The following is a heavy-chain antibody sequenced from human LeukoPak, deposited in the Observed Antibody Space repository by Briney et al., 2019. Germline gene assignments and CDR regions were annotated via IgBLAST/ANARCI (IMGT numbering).Heavy chain of an antibody. J-gene: IGHJ4*02. D-gene: IGHD2-21*02. CDR1: GYTFTGYY. Sequence: ASVKVSCKASGYTFTGYYMHWVRQAPGQGLEWMGWINPNSGGTNYAQKFQGRVTMTRDTSISTAYMELSSLRSEDTAVYYCAREVYCGGDCYYPHDYWGQGTLVTVSS. V-gene: IGHV1-2*02. CDR2: INPNSGGT. CDR3: AREVYCGGDCYYPHDY.